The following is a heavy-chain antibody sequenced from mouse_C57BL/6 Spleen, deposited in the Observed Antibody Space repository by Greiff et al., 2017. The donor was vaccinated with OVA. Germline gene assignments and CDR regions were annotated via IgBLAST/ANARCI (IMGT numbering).Heavy chain of an antibody. Sequence: VHLVESGAELVKPGASVKISCKASGYAFSSYWMNWVKQRPGKGLEWIGQIYPGDGDTNYNGKFKGKATLTADKSSSTAYMQLSSLTSEDSAVYFCARKDLLLNFAYWGQGTLVTVSA. CDR3: ARKDLLLNFAY. J-gene: IGHJ3*01. V-gene: IGHV1-80*01. D-gene: IGHD1-1*01. CDR2: IYPGDGDT. CDR1: GYAFSSYW.